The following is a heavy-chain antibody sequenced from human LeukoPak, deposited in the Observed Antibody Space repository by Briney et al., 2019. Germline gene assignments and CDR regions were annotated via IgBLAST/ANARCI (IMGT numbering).Heavy chain of an antibody. CDR1: GGSISSCY. J-gene: IGHJ5*02. V-gene: IGHV4-59*01. Sequence: SETLSLTCTVSGGSISSCYWSWIRQPPGKGLEWIGYIYYSGSTNYNPSLESRVTISVDTSKNQFSLKLSSVTAADTAVYYCARDRGYYGSGSSNWFDPWGQGTLVTVSS. D-gene: IGHD3-10*01. CDR3: ARDRGYYGSGSSNWFDP. CDR2: IYYSGST.